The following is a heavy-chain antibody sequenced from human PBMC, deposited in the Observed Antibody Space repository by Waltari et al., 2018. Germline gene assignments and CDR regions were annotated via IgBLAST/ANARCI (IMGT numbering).Heavy chain of an antibody. CDR3: ARSQSSGWPYYYYYGMDV. CDR2: IYHSGST. V-gene: IGHV4-4*02. Sequence: QVQLQESGPGLVKPSGTLSLTCAVSGGSISSSNWWSWVRQPPGKGLEWIGEIYHSGSTNYNPSLKSRVTISVDKSKNQFSLKLSSVTAADTAVYYCARSQSSGWPYYYYYGMDVWGQGTTVTVSS. CDR1: GGSISSSNW. D-gene: IGHD6-19*01. J-gene: IGHJ6*02.